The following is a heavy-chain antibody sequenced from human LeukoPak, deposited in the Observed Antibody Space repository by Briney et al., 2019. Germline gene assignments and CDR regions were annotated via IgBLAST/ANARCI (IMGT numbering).Heavy chain of an antibody. V-gene: IGHV3-7*01. CDR2: IKQDGSEK. Sequence: GGSLRLSCAASGFTFSSYWTSWVRQAPGKGMEWVANIKQDGSEKYYVDSVKGRFTISRDNAKNSLYLQMNSLRAEDTAVYYCARDESLTGTGLDYWGQGTLVTVSS. CDR1: GFTFSSYW. D-gene: IGHD1-20*01. J-gene: IGHJ4*02. CDR3: ARDESLTGTGLDY.